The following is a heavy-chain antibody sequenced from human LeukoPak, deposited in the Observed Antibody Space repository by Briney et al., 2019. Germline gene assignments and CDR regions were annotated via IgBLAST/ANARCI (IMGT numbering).Heavy chain of an antibody. CDR2: IRTTAEGAKYA. Sequence: GGSLRLSCATSGFSFTDYPMNWVRQAPGEGLEWISNIRTTAEGAKYAYYADSVKGRVTISRDDGKNTLYLHMNSLRDDDTAVYYCATDQRYAFDYWGQGILVAVSS. CDR1: GFSFTDYP. V-gene: IGHV3-48*02. CDR3: ATDQRYAFDY. J-gene: IGHJ4*02. D-gene: IGHD3-9*01.